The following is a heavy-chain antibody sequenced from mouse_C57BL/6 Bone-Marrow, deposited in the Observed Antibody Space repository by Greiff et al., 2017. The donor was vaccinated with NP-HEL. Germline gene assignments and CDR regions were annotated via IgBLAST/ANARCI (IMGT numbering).Heavy chain of an antibody. Sequence: QVQLQQPGAELVRPGSSVKLSCKASGYTFTSYWMHWVKQRPIQGLEWIGNIDPSDSETHYNQKFKDKATLTVDKSSSTAYMQLSSLTSEDSAAYYCARVRERGGAMDYWGQGTSVTVSS. CDR3: ARVRERGGAMDY. J-gene: IGHJ4*01. CDR2: IDPSDSET. V-gene: IGHV1-52*01. CDR1: GYTFTSYW.